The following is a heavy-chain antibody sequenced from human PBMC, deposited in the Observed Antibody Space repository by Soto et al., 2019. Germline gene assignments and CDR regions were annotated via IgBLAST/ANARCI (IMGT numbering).Heavy chain of an antibody. Sequence: AVGSLRLSCAASGFTFSPYYRSWVRQAPGKGLEWLAMTTQDGNGKHYVDSVRGRFTISRDSAKNSMYLQMNSPRAEDTAVYYCARDREEPAAIGYYYYGMDVWGQGTTVTVSS. CDR3: ARDREEPAAIGYYYYGMDV. D-gene: IGHD2-2*01. V-gene: IGHV3-7*01. J-gene: IGHJ6*02. CDR1: GFTFSPYY. CDR2: TTQDGNGK.